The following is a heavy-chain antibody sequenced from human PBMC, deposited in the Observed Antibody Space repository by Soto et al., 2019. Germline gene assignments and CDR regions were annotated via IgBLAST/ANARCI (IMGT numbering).Heavy chain of an antibody. CDR3: AKETRYFDWLFGYGMDV. CDR2: ISYDGSNK. J-gene: IGHJ6*02. V-gene: IGHV3-30*18. Sequence: GGSLRLSCAASGFTFSSYGMHWVRQAPGKGLEWVAVISYDGSNKYYADSVKGRFTISRDNFKNTLYLQMNSLRAEDTAVYYCAKETRYFDWLFGYGMDVWGQGTTVTVSS. D-gene: IGHD3-9*01. CDR1: GFTFSSYG.